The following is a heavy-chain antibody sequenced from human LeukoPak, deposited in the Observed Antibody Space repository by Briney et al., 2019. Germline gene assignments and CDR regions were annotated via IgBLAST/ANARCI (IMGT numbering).Heavy chain of an antibody. CDR2: ISSSGSTK. CDR1: GFTFSSYA. J-gene: IGHJ4*02. D-gene: IGHD3-22*01. V-gene: IGHV3-48*03. CDR3: ARGLYDSSGPLDY. Sequence: PGGSLRLSCTASGFTFSSYAMHWVRQAPGKGLEWVSYISSSGSTKHYADAVKGRLTISRDNAKNSLYLQVNSLRAEDTAVYYCARGLYDSSGPLDYWGQGTLVTVSS.